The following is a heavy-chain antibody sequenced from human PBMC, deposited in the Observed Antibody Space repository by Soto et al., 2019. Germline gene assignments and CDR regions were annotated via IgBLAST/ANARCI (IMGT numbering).Heavy chain of an antibody. CDR1: GGSFSGYY. D-gene: IGHD5-12*01. J-gene: IGHJ4*02. CDR3: ASGEYSGYDFLGRFDY. V-gene: IGHV4-34*01. Sequence: QVQLQQWGAGLLKPSETLSLTCAVYGGSFSGYYWSWIRQPPGKGLEWIGEINHSGSTNYNPSLKRRVTISVDTSKNQFSLKLSSVTAADTAVYYCASGEYSGYDFLGRFDYWGQGTLVTVSS. CDR2: INHSGST.